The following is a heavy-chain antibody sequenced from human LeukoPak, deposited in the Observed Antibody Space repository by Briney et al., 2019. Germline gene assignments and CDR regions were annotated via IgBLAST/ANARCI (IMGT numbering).Heavy chain of an antibody. J-gene: IGHJ4*02. CDR1: GYTVTSYY. CDR3: AREAKIAVAIFDY. Sequence: ASVKVSCKASGYTVTSYYMHWVRQAPGQGLEWMAILNPSGGSSNYAQKFQGRATLTRATSTSTVYMELSSLRSEDTAVYYCAREAKIAVAIFDYWGQGTLVTVSS. V-gene: IGHV1-46*01. CDR2: LNPSGGSS. D-gene: IGHD6-19*01.